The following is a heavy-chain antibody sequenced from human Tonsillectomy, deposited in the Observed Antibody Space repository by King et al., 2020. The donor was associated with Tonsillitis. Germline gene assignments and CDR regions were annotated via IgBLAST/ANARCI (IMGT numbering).Heavy chain of an antibody. CDR1: GGSISSGSYY. CDR3: ARDTGDSSGWYRFLGAFDI. Sequence: VQLQESGPGLVKPSQTLSLTCTVSGGSISSGSYYRSWIRQPAGKGLEWIGRIYTSGSTNYNPSLKSRVTISVDTSKNQFSLKLSSVTAADTAVYYCARDTGDSSGWYRFLGAFDIWGQGTMVTVSS. CDR2: IYTSGST. J-gene: IGHJ3*02. D-gene: IGHD6-19*01. V-gene: IGHV4-61*02.